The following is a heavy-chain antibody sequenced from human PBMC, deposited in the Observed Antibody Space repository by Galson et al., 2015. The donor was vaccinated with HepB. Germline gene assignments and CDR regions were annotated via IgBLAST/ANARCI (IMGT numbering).Heavy chain of an antibody. J-gene: IGHJ6*03. CDR2: ISRSSSFI. CDR1: GFTFGSHS. CDR3: ARDLGDVYSSDSYFFNYMDV. Sequence: SLRLSCAASGFTFGSHSMNWVRQAPGKGLEWISSISRSSSFISYVDSVKGRFTVSRDNAKNSLFLQMTSLRAEDTAIYYCARDLGDVYSSDSYFFNYMDVWGKGATVVVSS. D-gene: IGHD3-16*01. V-gene: IGHV3-21*01.